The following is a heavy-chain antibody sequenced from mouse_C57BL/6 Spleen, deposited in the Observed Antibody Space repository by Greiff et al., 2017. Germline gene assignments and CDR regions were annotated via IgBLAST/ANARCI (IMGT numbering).Heavy chain of an antibody. J-gene: IGHJ1*03. V-gene: IGHV2-2*01. Sequence: QVQLKQSGPGLVQPSQSLFITCTVSGFSLTSYGVHWVRQSPGKGLEWLGVIWSGGSTDYNAAFISRLSISKDNSKSQVFFKMNSLQADDTAIYYCARNPHYYGSSYGYFDVWGTGTTVTVSS. CDR1: GFSLTSYG. CDR3: ARNPHYYGSSYGYFDV. D-gene: IGHD1-1*01. CDR2: IWSGGST.